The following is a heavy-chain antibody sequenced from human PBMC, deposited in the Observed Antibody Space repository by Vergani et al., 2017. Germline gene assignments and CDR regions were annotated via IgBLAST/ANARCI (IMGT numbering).Heavy chain of an antibody. CDR1: GFTFSSYW. V-gene: IGHV3-7*01. J-gene: IGHJ4*02. CDR3: AXDKRFVFMGGGVYYFDY. CDR2: IKQDGSEK. D-gene: IGHD2-8*01. Sequence: EVQLVESGGGLVQPGGSLRLSCAASGFTFSSYWMSWVRQAPGKGLEWVANIKQDGSEKYYVDSVKGRFTISRDNAKNSLYLQMNSLRAEDTAVYYCAXDKRFVFMGGGVYYFDYWGQGTLVTVSS.